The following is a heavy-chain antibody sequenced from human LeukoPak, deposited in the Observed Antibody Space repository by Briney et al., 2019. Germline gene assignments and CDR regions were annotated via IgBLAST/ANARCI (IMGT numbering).Heavy chain of an antibody. CDR1: GFTFSSYS. Sequence: GGSLRLSCAASGFTFSSYSMNWVRQAPGKGLEWVSSISSSSSYIYHADSVKGRFTISRDNAKNSLYLQMNSLRAEDTAVYYCARVFSEPHHIDYWGQGTLVTVSS. J-gene: IGHJ4*02. D-gene: IGHD6-19*01. V-gene: IGHV3-21*04. CDR2: ISSSSSYI. CDR3: ARVFSEPHHIDY.